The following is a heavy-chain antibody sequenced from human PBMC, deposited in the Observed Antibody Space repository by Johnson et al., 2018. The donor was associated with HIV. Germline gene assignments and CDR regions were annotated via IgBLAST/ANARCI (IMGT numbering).Heavy chain of an antibody. V-gene: IGHV3-7*03. CDR2: IKQDGSEK. Sequence: VQLVESGGGVVQPGGSLRLSCAASGFTFSSYWMSWVRQAPGKGLEWVANIKQDGSEKYYVDSVKGRFTISRDNSKNTLYLQMNSLKTEDTAVYYCTTVEYGSGSPLWGQGTMVTVSS. J-gene: IGHJ3*01. CDR3: TTVEYGSGSPL. D-gene: IGHD3-10*01. CDR1: GFTFSSYW.